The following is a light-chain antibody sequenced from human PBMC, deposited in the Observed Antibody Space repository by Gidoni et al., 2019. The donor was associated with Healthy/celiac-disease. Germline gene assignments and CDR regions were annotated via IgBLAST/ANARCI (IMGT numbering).Light chain of an antibody. J-gene: IGLJ2*01. Sequence: SYELTQPLSVSVALGQTARITCGGNNIGSKNVHWYQQKPGQAPVLVIYRDTNRPPGIPARFSGSNSGNTATLAISRAQAGDEADYYCQGWDSSVVFGGGTKLTVL. CDR1: NIGSKN. CDR3: QGWDSSVV. V-gene: IGLV3-9*01. CDR2: RDT.